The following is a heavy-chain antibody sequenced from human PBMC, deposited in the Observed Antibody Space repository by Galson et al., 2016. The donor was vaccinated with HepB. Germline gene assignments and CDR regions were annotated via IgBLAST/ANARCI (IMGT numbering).Heavy chain of an antibody. CDR1: GVSTTSGGFY. J-gene: IGHJ6*02. CDR2: ISHTGST. V-gene: IGHV4-31*03. D-gene: IGHD3-16*01. CDR3: ARDKGGPFVYYGMDV. Sequence: TLSLTCTVSGVSTTSGGFYWSWIRQHPGKGLEWIGYISHTGSTFYDPSLKSRVTISIDTSKNQFSLRLSSVTAADTAVYYCARDKGGPFVYYGMDVWGQGTTVTVSS.